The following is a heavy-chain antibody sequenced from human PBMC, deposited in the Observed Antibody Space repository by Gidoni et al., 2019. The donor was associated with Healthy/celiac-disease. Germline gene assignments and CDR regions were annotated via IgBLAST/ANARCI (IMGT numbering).Heavy chain of an antibody. CDR3: AASIFGVVISLDY. D-gene: IGHD3-3*01. J-gene: IGHJ4*02. CDR2: YSGST. Sequence: YSGSTNYNPSLKSRVTISVDTSKNQFSLKLSSVTAADTAVYYCAASIFGVVISLDYWGQGTLVTVSS. V-gene: IGHV4-59*01.